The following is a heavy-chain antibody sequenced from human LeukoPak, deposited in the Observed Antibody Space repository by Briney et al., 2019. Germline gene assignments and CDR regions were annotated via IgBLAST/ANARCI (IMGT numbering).Heavy chain of an antibody. CDR1: GGTFSSYA. J-gene: IGHJ4*02. CDR2: IIPIFGTA. D-gene: IGHD5-24*01. CDR3: ARLGGRDGYNYSDY. V-gene: IGHV1-69*13. Sequence: SVTVSCKASGGTFSSYAISWVRQAPGQGLEWMGGIIPIFGTANYAQKFQGRVTITADESTSTAYMELSSLRSEDTAVYYCARLGGRDGYNYSDYWGQGTLVTVSS.